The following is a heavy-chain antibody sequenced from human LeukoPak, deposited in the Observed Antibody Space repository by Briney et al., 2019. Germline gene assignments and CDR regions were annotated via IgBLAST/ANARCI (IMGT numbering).Heavy chain of an antibody. CDR1: GFTFSSYS. J-gene: IGHJ4*02. Sequence: GGSLRLSCAASGFTFSSYSMNWVRQAPGKGLAWVSSISSSGDYMYYADSVKGQFTISRDNAKNSLYLQMNSLRAEDTAVYYCARDPVGYCSSTSCRAGGYWGQGTLVTVSS. D-gene: IGHD2-2*03. CDR3: ARDPVGYCSSTSCRAGGY. V-gene: IGHV3-21*01. CDR2: ISSSGDYM.